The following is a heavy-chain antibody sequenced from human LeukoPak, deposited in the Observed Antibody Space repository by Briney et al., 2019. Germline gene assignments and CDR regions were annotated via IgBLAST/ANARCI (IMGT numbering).Heavy chain of an antibody. CDR3: ARDTYYYGSGSYRLDY. CDR2: MHSSGGT. D-gene: IGHD3-10*01. CDR1: VGSICSYY. Sequence: NPSETLSLTCTVSVGSICSYYWSWIRQPAGEGLEWGGRMHSSGGTTYNTPPKRGVTLSVDTSKNQFSLKLTSVPAADTAVYYCARDTYYYGSGSYRLDYWGQGTLVTVSS. V-gene: IGHV4-4*07. J-gene: IGHJ4*02.